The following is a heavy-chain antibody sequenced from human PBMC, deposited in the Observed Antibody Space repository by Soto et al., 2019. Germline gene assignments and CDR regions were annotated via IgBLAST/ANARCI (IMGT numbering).Heavy chain of an antibody. D-gene: IGHD2-15*01. CDR3: ASLPGGDFDY. Sequence: GGSLRLSCAASGFTFSSYAMHWVRQAPGKGLEWVAVISYDGSNKYYADSVKGRFTISRDNSKNTLYLQMNSLRAEDTAVYYCASLPGGDFDYWGQGTLVTVSS. J-gene: IGHJ4*02. CDR1: GFTFSSYA. V-gene: IGHV3-30-3*01. CDR2: ISYDGSNK.